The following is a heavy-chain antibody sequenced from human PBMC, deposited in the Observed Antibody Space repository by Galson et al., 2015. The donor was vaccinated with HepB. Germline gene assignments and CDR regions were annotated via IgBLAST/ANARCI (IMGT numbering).Heavy chain of an antibody. CDR3: ARRKGVPAAMMGDNYYYYYGMDV. J-gene: IGHJ6*02. CDR1: GFTFSSYS. V-gene: IGHV3-21*01. CDR2: ISSSSSYI. Sequence: SLRLSCAASGFTFSSYSMNWVRQAPGKGLEWVSSISSSSSYIYYADSVKGRFTISRDNAKNSLYLQMNSLRAENTAVYYCARRKGVPAAMMGDNYYYYYGMDVWGQGTTVTVSS. D-gene: IGHD2-2*01.